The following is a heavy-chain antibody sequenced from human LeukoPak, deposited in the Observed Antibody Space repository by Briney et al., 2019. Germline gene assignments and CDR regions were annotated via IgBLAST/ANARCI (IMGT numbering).Heavy chain of an antibody. CDR2: INPNSGGT. J-gene: IGHJ6*02. D-gene: IGHD4-17*01. CDR3: ARAHGDYYHYGMDV. Sequence: ASVKVSCKASGYTFTGYYMHWVRQAPGQGLEWMGWINPNSGGTNYAQKFQGRVTMTRDTSTSTVYMELSSLRSEDTAVYYCARAHGDYYHYGMDVWGQGTTVTVSS. CDR1: GYTFTGYY. V-gene: IGHV1-2*02.